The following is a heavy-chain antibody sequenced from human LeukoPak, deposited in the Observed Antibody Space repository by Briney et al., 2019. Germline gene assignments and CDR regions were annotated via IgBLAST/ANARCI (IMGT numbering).Heavy chain of an antibody. CDR3: ARYRGSGCFDP. J-gene: IGHJ5*02. V-gene: IGHV3-7*04. D-gene: IGHD6-19*01. CDR2: IKQDGSEK. CDR1: VFTFSNYW. Sequence: PGGSLRLSCAASVFTFSNYWMTWVRQAPGKGLEWVANIKQDGSEKYYVDSLKGRFTISRDNAKSSLYLQMSSLRAEDTAVYYCARYRGSGCFDPWGQGTLVTVSS.